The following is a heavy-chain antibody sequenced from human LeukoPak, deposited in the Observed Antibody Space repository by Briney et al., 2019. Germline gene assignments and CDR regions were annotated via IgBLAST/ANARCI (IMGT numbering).Heavy chain of an antibody. CDR1: GNSFTRYW. CDR3: ARQLGSGLFDY. D-gene: IGHD2-8*02. CDR2: SYPGDFYP. Sequence: GESPKISRKSFGNSFTRYWHGWVRPIPGKGLECMGISYPGDFYPRYSPSFQRQVTISADKSISTAYLQWSSLNASDTAMYYCARQLGSGLFDYWGQGTLVSVPS. V-gene: IGHV5-51*01. J-gene: IGHJ4*02.